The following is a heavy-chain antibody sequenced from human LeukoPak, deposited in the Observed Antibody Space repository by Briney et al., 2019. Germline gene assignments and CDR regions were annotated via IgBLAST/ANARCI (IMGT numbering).Heavy chain of an antibody. V-gene: IGHV4-30-4*01. D-gene: IGHD3-10*01. CDR1: GGSISSGDYY. CDR2: IYYSGST. J-gene: IGHJ5*02. Sequence: SETLSLTCTVSGGSISSGDYYWSWIRQPPGKGLEWIGYIYYSGSTYYNPSLKSRVTISVDTSKNQFSLKLSSVTAADTAVYYCARGRKSLLWFGEPQNWFDPWGQGTLITVSS. CDR3: ARGRKSLLWFGEPQNWFDP.